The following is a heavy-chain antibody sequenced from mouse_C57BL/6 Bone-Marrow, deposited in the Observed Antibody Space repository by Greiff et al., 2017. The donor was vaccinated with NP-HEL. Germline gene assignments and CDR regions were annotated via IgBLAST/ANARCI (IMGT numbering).Heavy chain of an antibody. D-gene: IGHD2-4*01. Sequence: QVHVKQPGAELVRPGSSVKLSCKASGYTFTSYWMHWVKQRPIQGLEWIGNIDPSDSETHYNQKFKDKATLTVDKSSSTAYMQLSSLTSEDSAVYYCARVIYYDYDGFAYWGQGTLVTVSA. CDR2: IDPSDSET. CDR3: ARVIYYDYDGFAY. CDR1: GYTFTSYW. V-gene: IGHV1-52*01. J-gene: IGHJ3*01.